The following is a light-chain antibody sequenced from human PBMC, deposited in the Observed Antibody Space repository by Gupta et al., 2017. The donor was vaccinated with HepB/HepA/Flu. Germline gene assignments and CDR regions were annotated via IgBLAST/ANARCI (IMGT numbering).Light chain of an antibody. Sequence: QSVLTQPPSLPAAPARKSPTPSSGSSSNIGSNYVSWYQQLPGTAPKPLIFENNQRPSGIPDRFSGSTSDTSANLDITGLQTGDEADYYCGTWDSSLSVVLFGGGTRLTVL. CDR1: SSNIGSNY. CDR3: GTWDSSLSVVL. CDR2: ENN. J-gene: IGLJ2*01. V-gene: IGLV1-51*02.